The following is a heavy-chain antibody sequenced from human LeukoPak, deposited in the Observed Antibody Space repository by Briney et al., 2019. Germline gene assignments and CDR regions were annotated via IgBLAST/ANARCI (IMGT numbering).Heavy chain of an antibody. V-gene: IGHV1-69*04. CDR3: ARDVGEEYCSGGSCYGPFDY. CDR2: IIPILGIA. J-gene: IGHJ4*02. CDR1: GGTFISYA. Sequence: ASVKVSCKASGGTFISYAISWVRQAPGQGLEWMGRIIPILGIANYAQKFQGRVTITADKSTSTAYMELSSLRSEDTAVYYCARDVGEEYCSGGSCYGPFDYWGQGTLVTVSS. D-gene: IGHD2-15*01.